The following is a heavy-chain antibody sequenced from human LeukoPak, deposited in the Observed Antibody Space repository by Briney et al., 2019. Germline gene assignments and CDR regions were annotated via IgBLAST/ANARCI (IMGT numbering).Heavy chain of an antibody. CDR1: GYTLTELS. Sequence: GASVKVSCKVSGYTLTELSMHWVRQAPGKGPEWMGGFDPEDGETIYAQKFQGRVTMTEDTSTDTAYMELSSLRSEDTAVYYCATLSEQLWSNFDYWGQGTLVTVSS. CDR3: ATLSEQLWSNFDY. CDR2: FDPEDGET. J-gene: IGHJ4*02. V-gene: IGHV1-24*01. D-gene: IGHD5-18*01.